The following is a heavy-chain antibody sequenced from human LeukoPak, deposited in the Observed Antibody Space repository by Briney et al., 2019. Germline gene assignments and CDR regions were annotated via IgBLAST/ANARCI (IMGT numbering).Heavy chain of an antibody. CDR1: GFTFSRYW. CDR2: IREDGSEK. J-gene: IGHJ4*02. V-gene: IGHV3-7*01. CDR3: GVVY. Sequence: GGSLRLSCAASGFTFSRYWMNWVRQAPGKGLEWVANIREDGSEKYYVDSVKGRFTISRDNTKNLLYLEMSSLRAEDTAVYYCGVVYWGQGTLVTVTS.